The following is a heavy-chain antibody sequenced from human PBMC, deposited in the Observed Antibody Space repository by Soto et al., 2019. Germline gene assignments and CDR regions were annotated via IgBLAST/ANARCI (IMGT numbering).Heavy chain of an antibody. V-gene: IGHV3-30*18. CDR3: AKGKGLPGSLFANAFDI. Sequence: QVQLVESGGGVVQPGRSLRLSCAASGFSFSSYGIHWVRQAPGKGLQWVALLSYDGSNKYYADAVKGRFTISRDNSKNALYLQMNSLRTEDTAVYYCAKGKGLPGSLFANAFDIWGQGTMVTVSS. CDR1: GFSFSSYG. CDR2: LSYDGSNK. J-gene: IGHJ3*02. D-gene: IGHD3-10*01.